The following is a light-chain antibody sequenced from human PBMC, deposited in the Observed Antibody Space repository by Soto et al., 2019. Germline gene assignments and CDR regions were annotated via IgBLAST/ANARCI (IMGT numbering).Light chain of an antibody. J-gene: IGKJ4*01. V-gene: IGKV3-15*01. CDR3: QQYNKWPLT. CDR2: GAS. Sequence: IVMTQSPATLSVSPGERATLSCRASQSVSSNLAWYQQKPGQAPRLLIYGASTRGTGIPARFSGSGSGTEFTLTISSLQSEDFAVYYCQQYNKWPLTFGGGTKVDIK. CDR1: QSVSSN.